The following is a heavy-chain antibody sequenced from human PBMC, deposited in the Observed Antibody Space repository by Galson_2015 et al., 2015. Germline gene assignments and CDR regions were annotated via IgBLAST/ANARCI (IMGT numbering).Heavy chain of an antibody. CDR3: ARDMVRGVIDDY. J-gene: IGHJ4*02. V-gene: IGHV3-30*03. Sequence: SLRLSCAASGFTFSSYGMHWVRQAPGKGLEWVAVISYDGSNKYYADSVKGRFTISRDNAKNSLYLQMNSLRAEDTAVYYCARDMVRGVIDDYWGQGTLVTVSS. D-gene: IGHD3-10*01. CDR2: ISYDGSNK. CDR1: GFTFSSYG.